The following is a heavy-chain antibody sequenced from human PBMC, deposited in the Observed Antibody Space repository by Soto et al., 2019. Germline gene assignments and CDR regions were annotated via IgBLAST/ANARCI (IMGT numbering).Heavy chain of an antibody. V-gene: IGHV1-2*04. D-gene: IGHD1-1*01. Sequence: ASVTVSCKASGYTFTGYYMHWVRQAPGQGLEWMGWINPNSGGTNYAQKFQGWVTLTRDTSISTAYMELSRLRSDETAVYYCPTDPRIASRPGRYDRFEPWGQGTLVSAPQ. CDR1: GYTFTGYY. CDR2: INPNSGGT. J-gene: IGHJ5*02. CDR3: PTDPRIASRPGRYDRFEP.